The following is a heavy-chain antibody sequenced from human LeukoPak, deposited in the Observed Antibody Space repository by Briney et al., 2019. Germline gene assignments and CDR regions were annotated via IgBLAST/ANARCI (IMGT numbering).Heavy chain of an antibody. V-gene: IGHV3-23*01. D-gene: IGHD3-10*01. Sequence: GGSLRLSCAASGFTFSSYAMSWVRQAPGKGLEWVSAISGSGGSTYYADSVKGRFTISRDNSKNTLYLQMNSLRAEDTAVYYCAAALQYYYGSGSYDYWGQGTLVTVSS. CDR1: GFTFSSYA. CDR2: ISGSGGST. J-gene: IGHJ4*02. CDR3: AAALQYYYGSGSYDY.